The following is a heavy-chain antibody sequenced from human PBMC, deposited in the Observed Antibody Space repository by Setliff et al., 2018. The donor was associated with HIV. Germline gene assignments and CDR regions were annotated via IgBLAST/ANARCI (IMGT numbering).Heavy chain of an antibody. CDR3: ARDYWVAGLDH. CDR2: ITWNSGNI. J-gene: IGHJ4*02. Sequence: PGGSLRLSCAASGFTFDDYAMHWVRQAPGKGLEWVSSITWNSGNIGYADSVKGRFTISRDTAKNSLYLQMNSLSVEDTAVYYCARDYWVAGLDHWGQGTLVTVSS. D-gene: IGHD6-19*01. CDR1: GFTFDDYA. V-gene: IGHV3-9*01.